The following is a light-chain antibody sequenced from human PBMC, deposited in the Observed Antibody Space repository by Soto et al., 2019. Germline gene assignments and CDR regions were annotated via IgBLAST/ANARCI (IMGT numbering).Light chain of an antibody. CDR3: QQYGSSPPYT. J-gene: IGKJ2*01. Sequence: EIVLTQSPGTLSLSPGERATLSCRASQSVSSSYLAWYQQKPVQAPRLLIYGASSRATGIPDRFSGSGSGIDFTLTISRLEPEDFAVYYCQQYGSSPPYTFGQGTKLEIK. V-gene: IGKV3-20*01. CDR2: GAS. CDR1: QSVSSSY.